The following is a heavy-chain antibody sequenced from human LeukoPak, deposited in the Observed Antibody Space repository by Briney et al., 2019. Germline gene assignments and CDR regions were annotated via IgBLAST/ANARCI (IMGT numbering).Heavy chain of an antibody. CDR1: GFTYSSYG. D-gene: IGHD6-6*01. Sequence: GGSLRLSCAASGFTYSSYGMNWVRQAPGKGLEWVSAISGSGSNTYYADSVKGRFTISRDNSKNTLYLQMNSLRAEDTAVYYCARASSSSPWGDYWGQGTLVTVSS. CDR3: ARASSSSPWGDY. J-gene: IGHJ4*02. CDR2: ISGSGSNT. V-gene: IGHV3-23*01.